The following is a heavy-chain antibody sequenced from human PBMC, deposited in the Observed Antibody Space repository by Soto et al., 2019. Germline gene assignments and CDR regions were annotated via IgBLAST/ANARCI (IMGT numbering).Heavy chain of an antibody. CDR2: IGTAGDT. CDR1: GFTFSSYD. J-gene: IGHJ6*02. V-gene: IGHV3-13*04. CDR3: ARESSVAGTYYDMDA. D-gene: IGHD6-19*01. Sequence: PGGSLRLSCAASGFTFSSYDMHWVRQATGKGLEWVSAIGTAGDTYYPGSVKGRFTISRENAKNSLYLQMNSLRAGDTAVYYCARESSVAGTYYDMDAWGQGTTVTVSS.